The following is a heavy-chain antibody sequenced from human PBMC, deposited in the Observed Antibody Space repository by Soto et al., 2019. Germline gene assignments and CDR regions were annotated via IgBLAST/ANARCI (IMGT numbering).Heavy chain of an antibody. V-gene: IGHV1-8*01. J-gene: IGHJ3*02. CDR1: GYTFTSYD. CDR3: ARGRIGDSFFDI. Sequence: ASVKVSFNASGYTFTSYDINWVRQAPGQGLEWMGWMNPNSGDTGYAQKFQGRVTMTRDTSISTAYMELSRLRSDDTAVYYCARGRIGDSFFDIWGQGTMVTVSS. CDR2: MNPNSGDT. D-gene: IGHD2-15*01.